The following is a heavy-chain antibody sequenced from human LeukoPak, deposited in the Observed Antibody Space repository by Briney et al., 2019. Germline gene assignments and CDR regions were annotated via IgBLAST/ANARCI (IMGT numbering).Heavy chain of an antibody. Sequence: ASVKVSCKASGYTFTGYYMHWVRQAPGQGLEWMGWINPNSGGTNYAQKFQGRVTMTRDTSISTAYMELSSLRSEDTAVYYCARVVTTMVRGALYYYYMDVWGKGTTVTVSS. CDR3: ARVVTTMVRGALYYYYMDV. J-gene: IGHJ6*03. CDR2: INPNSGGT. V-gene: IGHV1-2*02. CDR1: GYTFTGYY. D-gene: IGHD3-10*01.